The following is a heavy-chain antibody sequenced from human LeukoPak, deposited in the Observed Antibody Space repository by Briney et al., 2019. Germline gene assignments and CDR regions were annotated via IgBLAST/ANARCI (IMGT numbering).Heavy chain of an antibody. CDR1: GFTFDDYG. J-gene: IGHJ4*02. D-gene: IGHD6-19*01. V-gene: IGHV3-20*04. CDR2: INWNGGST. CDR3: AGGWYKLYYFDY. Sequence: GGSLKLSCAASGFTFDDYGMSWVRQAPGKGLEWVSGINWNGGSTGYADSVKGRFTISRDNAKNSLYLQMNSLRAEDTALYYCAGGWYKLYYFDYWGQGTLVTVSS.